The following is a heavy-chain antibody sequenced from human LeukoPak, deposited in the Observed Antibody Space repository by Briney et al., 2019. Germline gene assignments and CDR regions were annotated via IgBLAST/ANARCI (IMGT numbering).Heavy chain of an antibody. CDR2: IKQDGSEK. CDR1: GFTFSSYW. V-gene: IGHV3-7*01. CDR3: ARDPTSYSHYYMDI. Sequence: GGSLRLSCAGSGFTFSSYWMSWVRQAPGKGLEWVANIKQDGSEKYYVDSVKGRFTISRDNAKNSLYLQMNSLRAEDTAVYYCARDPTSYSHYYMDIWGKGTTVTVSS. J-gene: IGHJ6*03. D-gene: IGHD5-24*01.